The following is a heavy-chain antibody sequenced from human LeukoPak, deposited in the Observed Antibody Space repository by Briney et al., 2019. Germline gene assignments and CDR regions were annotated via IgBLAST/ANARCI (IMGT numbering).Heavy chain of an antibody. J-gene: IGHJ4*02. V-gene: IGHV1-46*01. Sequence: ASVKVSCKASGYTFTSYYMHWVRQAPGQGLEWMGIINPSGGSTSYAQKFQGRVTMTRDTSTSTVYMELSSLKTEDTAVYYCTTPGSIVVVPAADSFDYWGQGTLVTVSS. D-gene: IGHD2-2*01. CDR1: GYTFTSYY. CDR3: TTPGSIVVVPAADSFDY. CDR2: INPSGGST.